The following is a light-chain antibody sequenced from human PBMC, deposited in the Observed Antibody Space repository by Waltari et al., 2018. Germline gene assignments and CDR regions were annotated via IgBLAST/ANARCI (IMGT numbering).Light chain of an antibody. V-gene: IGLV2-14*01. Sequence: ALTQPASVSGSTGQSITISCTATSSDVGGYTYVSWYQQHPGKAPKLMIYDVTKRPSGVSNRFSGSKSANTASLTISGLQAEDEADYYCSSYTTSTWVFGGGTKLTVL. CDR1: SSDVGGYTY. J-gene: IGLJ3*02. CDR3: SSYTTSTWV. CDR2: DVT.